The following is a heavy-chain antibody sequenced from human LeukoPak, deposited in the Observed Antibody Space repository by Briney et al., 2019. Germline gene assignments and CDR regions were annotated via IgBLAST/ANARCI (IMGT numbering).Heavy chain of an antibody. CDR1: GGSISSGDYY. D-gene: IGHD3-16*02. CDR3: ARELPYYGYVWGSYRIIDY. J-gene: IGHJ4*02. V-gene: IGHV4-30-4*08. CDR2: IYYSGST. Sequence: SQTLSLTCTVSGGSISSGDYYWSWIRQPPGKGLEWIGYIYYSGSTYYNPSLKSRVTISVDTSKNQFSLKLSSVTAADTAVYYCARELPYYGYVWGSYRIIDYWGQGTLVTVSS.